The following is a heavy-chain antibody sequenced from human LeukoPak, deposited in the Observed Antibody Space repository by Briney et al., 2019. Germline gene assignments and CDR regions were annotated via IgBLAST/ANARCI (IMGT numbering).Heavy chain of an antibody. V-gene: IGHV4-34*01. J-gene: IGHJ5*02. CDR2: INHSGST. D-gene: IGHD3-9*01. CDR3: ARGGNYDILTGLHWFDP. Sequence: SETLSLTCAVYGGSFSGYYWSWIRQPPGKGLEWLGEINHSGSTNYNPSLKSRVTISVDTSKNQFSLKLSSVTAADTAVYYCARGGNYDILTGLHWFDPWGQGTLVTVSS. CDR1: GGSFSGYY.